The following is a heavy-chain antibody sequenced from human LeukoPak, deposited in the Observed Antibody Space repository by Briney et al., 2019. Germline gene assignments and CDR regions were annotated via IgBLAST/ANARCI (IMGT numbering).Heavy chain of an antibody. V-gene: IGHV3-11*01. D-gene: IGHD4-23*01. CDR3: ARESGNSVDY. J-gene: IGHJ4*02. Sequence: GGSLRLSCAASGFTSSDYNISWIRQAPGKGLEWVSYISSSGSTISYANSVKGRFTISRDNAKNSLSLQMNSLRAEDTAVYYCARESGNSVDYWGQGTLVTVSS. CDR2: ISSSGSTI. CDR1: GFTSSDYN.